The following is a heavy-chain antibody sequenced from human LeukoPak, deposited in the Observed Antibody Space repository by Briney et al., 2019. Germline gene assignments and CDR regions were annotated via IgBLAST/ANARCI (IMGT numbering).Heavy chain of an antibody. V-gene: IGHV3-23*01. D-gene: IGHD4-17*01. J-gene: IGHJ4*02. Sequence: GGSLRLSCAASGFTFSSYVMSWVRQAPGKGLKWVSAISGSGGSTYYADSVKGRFTISRDNSKNTLFLQMNSLRPEDTAVYYCATSPYGGYHFDTWGQGTRLTVSS. CDR2: ISGSGGST. CDR3: ATSPYGGYHFDT. CDR1: GFTFSSYV.